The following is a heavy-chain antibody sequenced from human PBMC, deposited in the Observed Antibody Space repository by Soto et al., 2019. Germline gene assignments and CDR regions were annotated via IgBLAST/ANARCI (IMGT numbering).Heavy chain of an antibody. D-gene: IGHD6-13*01. CDR1: GGPIGSYY. CDR3: ARTEASSWSFFYYGMDV. Sequence: QVQLQESGPGLVKPSETLSLTCTVSGGPIGSYYWSWIRQSPGKGLEWIGCVYYSDDTNYNPSLKSRVTISLARSKNQFSLRLTSVTAADTAVYYCARTEASSWSFFYYGMDVWGQGTTVAVSS. V-gene: IGHV4-59*01. CDR2: VYYSDDT. J-gene: IGHJ6*02.